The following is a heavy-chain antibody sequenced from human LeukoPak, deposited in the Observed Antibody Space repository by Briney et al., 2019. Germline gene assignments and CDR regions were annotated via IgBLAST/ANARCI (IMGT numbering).Heavy chain of an antibody. CDR1: GFTFSSYS. CDR3: ARGSGQWLVLVYFDY. Sequence: GGSLRLSCAVSGFTFSSYSMNWVRQAPGKGLEWVSYISSSSSTIYYADSVKGRFTISRDNAKNSLYLQMNSLRAEDTAVYYCARGSGQWLVLVYFDYWGQGTLVTVSS. V-gene: IGHV3-48*01. D-gene: IGHD6-19*01. CDR2: ISSSSSTI. J-gene: IGHJ4*02.